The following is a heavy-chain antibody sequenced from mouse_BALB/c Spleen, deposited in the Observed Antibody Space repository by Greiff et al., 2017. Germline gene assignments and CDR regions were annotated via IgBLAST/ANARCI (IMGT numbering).Heavy chain of an antibody. Sequence: VQLKESGPGLVAPSQSLSITCTVSGFSFTSYGVHWVRQPPGKGLEWLGGIWASGSTNDNTTLMSRLSISKDNTKSQVFLKMNSLQTDDTTTYYGARDHYDDWGQGTTLTVSS. CDR1: GFSFTSYG. CDR2: IWASGST. CDR3: ARDHYDD. J-gene: IGHJ2*01. V-gene: IGHV2-9*02.